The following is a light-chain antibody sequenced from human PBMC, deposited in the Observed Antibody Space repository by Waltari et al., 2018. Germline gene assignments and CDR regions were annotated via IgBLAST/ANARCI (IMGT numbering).Light chain of an antibody. CDR1: NIGSKS. V-gene: IGLV3-21*02. Sequence: SYVLTQPPSVSVAPGQTARITCGGNNIGSKSVHWYQQKPGQAPVLVVYGDSDRPSGIPGRFSGSNSGNTATLTISRVEAGDEADYYCQVWDSSSDTVVFGGGTKLTVL. J-gene: IGLJ2*01. CDR2: GDS. CDR3: QVWDSSSDTVV.